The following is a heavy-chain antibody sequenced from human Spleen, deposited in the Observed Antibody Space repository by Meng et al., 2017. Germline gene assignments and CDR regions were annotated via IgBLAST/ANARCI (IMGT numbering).Heavy chain of an antibody. V-gene: IGHV3-15*01. Sequence: GESLKISCAASGFFFGNAWMSWVRQAPGKGLEWVGRIKSKTDGGTTEYAAPVKGRFTISRDDSQNMLYLEMNSLKIEDTAVYYRMDGGSGSWDYWGQGTLVTVSS. D-gene: IGHD3-10*01. CDR3: MDGGSGSWDY. J-gene: IGHJ4*02. CDR1: GFFFGNAW. CDR2: IKSKTDGGTT.